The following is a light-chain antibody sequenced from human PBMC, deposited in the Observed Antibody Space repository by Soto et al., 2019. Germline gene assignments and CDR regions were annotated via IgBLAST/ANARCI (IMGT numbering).Light chain of an antibody. CDR1: SSDVGGYDY. J-gene: IGLJ2*01. Sequence: QSALTQPPSASGSPGQSVTISCTGTSSDVGGYDYVSWYQQHPGKAPTLIIYEVTKRPSGVPDRFSGSRSGNTASLTVSGHQAEDEADYHCSSYAGSTNLVFGGGTQLTVL. CDR2: EVT. V-gene: IGLV2-8*01. CDR3: SSYAGSTNLV.